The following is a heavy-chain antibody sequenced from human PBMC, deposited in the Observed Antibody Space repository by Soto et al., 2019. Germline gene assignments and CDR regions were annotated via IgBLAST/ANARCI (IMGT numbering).Heavy chain of an antibody. CDR2: IWYDGSKK. Sequence: VQLVESGGGVVQPGTSLRLSCEASGCTFSGFGMHWVRQAPGKGLEWVAVIWYDGSKKYYADCVKGRFTISRDNSKNALYLQTNSLRAEDTAVYYCARGRGGSYGGNSAHFDIWAQGTLVTVSS. D-gene: IGHD4-17*01. V-gene: IGHV3-33*01. CDR3: ARGRGGSYGGNSAHFDI. CDR1: GCTFSGFG. J-gene: IGHJ3*02.